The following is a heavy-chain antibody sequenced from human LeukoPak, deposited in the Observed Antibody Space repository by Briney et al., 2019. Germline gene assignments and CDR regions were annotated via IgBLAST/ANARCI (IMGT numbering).Heavy chain of an antibody. D-gene: IGHD3-10*01. CDR1: GYTFTNYE. CDR3: ARGGITLVGGVITNLGYYDGMDV. CDR2: MNHNSGKT. J-gene: IGHJ6*02. Sequence: ASLKVSCKASGYTFTNYEINWVRQATGQGLEWMGWMNHNSGKTGYAQTFKGRVTMTRDTSISTAYMELSSLRSEDTAVYYCARGGITLVGGVITNLGYYDGMDVWGQGTTVTVSS. V-gene: IGHV1-8*01.